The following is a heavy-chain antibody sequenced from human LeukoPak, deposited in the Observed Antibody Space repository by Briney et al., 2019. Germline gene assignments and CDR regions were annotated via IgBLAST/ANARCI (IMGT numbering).Heavy chain of an antibody. V-gene: IGHV1-69*01. CDR3: ARDRDEYYDILTGYCSLDY. J-gene: IGHJ4*02. Sequence: GASVKVSCKASGGTFSSYAISWARQAPGQGLEWMGGIIPIFGTANYAQKFQGRVTITADESTSTAYMELSSLRSEDTAVYYCARDRDEYYDILTGYCSLDYWGQGTLVTVSS. D-gene: IGHD3-9*01. CDR1: GGTFSSYA. CDR2: IIPIFGTA.